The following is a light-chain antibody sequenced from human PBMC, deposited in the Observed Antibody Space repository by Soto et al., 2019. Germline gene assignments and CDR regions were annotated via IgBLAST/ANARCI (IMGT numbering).Light chain of an antibody. Sequence: QSALTQPASVSGSPGQSITISCTGTSSDVGGYNFVSWYQQHPGNPPQLMIYEVINRPSGVSNRFSGSKSGNTASLTISGLQAEDEADYYCCSKTITFSSLRVFGTGTKLTVL. J-gene: IGLJ1*01. CDR2: EVI. CDR3: CSKTITFSSLRV. V-gene: IGLV2-14*01. CDR1: SSDVGGYNF.